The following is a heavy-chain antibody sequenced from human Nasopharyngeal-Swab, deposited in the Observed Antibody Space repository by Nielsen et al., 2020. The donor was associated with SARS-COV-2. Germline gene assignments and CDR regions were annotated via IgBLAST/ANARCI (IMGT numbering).Heavy chain of an antibody. Sequence: VRQMPGKGLEWIGEINHSGSTNYNPSLKSRVTISVDTSKNQFSLKLSSVTAADTAVYHCARPTTLGYYYGMDVWGQGTTVTVSS. CDR3: ARPTTLGYYYGMDV. D-gene: IGHD1-14*01. V-gene: IGHV4-34*01. CDR2: INHSGST. J-gene: IGHJ6*02.